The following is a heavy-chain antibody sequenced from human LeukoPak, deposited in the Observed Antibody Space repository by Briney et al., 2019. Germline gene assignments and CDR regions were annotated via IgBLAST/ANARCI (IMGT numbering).Heavy chain of an antibody. CDR2: INHSGST. Sequence: SETLSLTCAVYGGSFSGYYWSWIRQPPGKGLEWIGEINHSGSTNYNPSLKSRVTISVDTSKNQFSLKLSSVTAADTAVYYCAWGGVFCGGDCYSFDYWGQGTLVTVSS. CDR1: GGSFSGYY. J-gene: IGHJ4*02. CDR3: AWGGVFCGGDCYSFDY. V-gene: IGHV4-34*01. D-gene: IGHD2-21*01.